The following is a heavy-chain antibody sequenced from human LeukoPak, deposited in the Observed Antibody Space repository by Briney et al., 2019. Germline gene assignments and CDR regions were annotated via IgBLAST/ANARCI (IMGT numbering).Heavy chain of an antibody. CDR2: MNPNSGNT. Sequence: ASVKVSCKASGFTFTSYDINWVRQATGQGLEWMGWMNPNSGNTRYAQKVQGRITMTRDTSISTAYMELSSLRSEDTAVYYCARGPSLVRGVIMPGSVGGMDVWGQGTTVTVSS. CDR1: GFTFTSYD. D-gene: IGHD3-10*01. V-gene: IGHV1-8*01. J-gene: IGHJ6*02. CDR3: ARGPSLVRGVIMPGSVGGMDV.